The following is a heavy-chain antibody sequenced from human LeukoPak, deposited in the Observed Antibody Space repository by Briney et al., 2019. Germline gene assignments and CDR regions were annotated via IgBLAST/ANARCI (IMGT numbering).Heavy chain of an antibody. CDR1: GGSFSGYY. Sequence: SETLSLTCAVYGGSFSGYYWSWIRQPPGKGLEWIGEINHSGSTNYNPSLKSRVTISVDTSKNQFSLKLSSVTAADTAVYYCAKSKGYCSGGSCYSRYYYYYMDVWGKGTTVTVSS. V-gene: IGHV4-34*01. D-gene: IGHD2-15*01. J-gene: IGHJ6*03. CDR2: INHSGST. CDR3: AKSKGYCSGGSCYSRYYYYYMDV.